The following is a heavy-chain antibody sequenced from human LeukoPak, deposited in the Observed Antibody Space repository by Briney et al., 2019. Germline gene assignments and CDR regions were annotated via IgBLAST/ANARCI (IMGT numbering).Heavy chain of an antibody. CDR3: ARDSRATIPFDY. CDR1: GGSISSSSYY. Sequence: SETLSLTCTVSGGSISSSSYYWGWIRQPPGKGLEWIGSIYYSGSTYYNPSLKSRVTTSVDTSKNQFSLKLSSVTAADTAVYYCARDSRATIPFDYWGQGTLVTVSS. D-gene: IGHD5-12*01. CDR2: IYYSGST. V-gene: IGHV4-39*07. J-gene: IGHJ4*02.